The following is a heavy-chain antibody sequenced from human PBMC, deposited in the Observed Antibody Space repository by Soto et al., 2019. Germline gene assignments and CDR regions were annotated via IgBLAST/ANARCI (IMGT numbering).Heavy chain of an antibody. J-gene: IGHJ5*02. CDR2: IYYTGNT. D-gene: IGHD3-16*01. CDR3: AGHLGYCDTNICSPHKWFDP. Sequence: SETLSLTCIVSGGSISSYYWSWIRQSPGKGLEWIGYIYYTGNTNYNPSLRSRVTISLDTSKNQFSLNLNSVTAADTAVYYCAGHLGYCDTNICSPHKWFDPWGQGTLVTVSS. V-gene: IGHV4-59*08. CDR1: GGSISSYY.